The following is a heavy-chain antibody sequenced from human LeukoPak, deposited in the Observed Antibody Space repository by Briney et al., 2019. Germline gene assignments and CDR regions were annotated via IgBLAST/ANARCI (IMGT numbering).Heavy chain of an antibody. CDR1: GGSISSYY. CDR2: IYGSGST. J-gene: IGHJ5*02. CDR3: AREGTSGTHLNWFDP. Sequence: SETLSLTCTVSGGSISSYYWSWIRQPPGKGLEWIGHIYGSGSTNYNPSLKSRVTLSVDTSKNQFSLKLSSVTVADTAVYYCAREGTSGTHLNWFDPWGQGTLVTVSS. V-gene: IGHV4-59*01. D-gene: IGHD1-1*01.